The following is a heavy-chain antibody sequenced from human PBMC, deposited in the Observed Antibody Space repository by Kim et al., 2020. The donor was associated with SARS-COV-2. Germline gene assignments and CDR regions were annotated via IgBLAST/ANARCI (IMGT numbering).Heavy chain of an antibody. Sequence: SETLSLTCTVSGGSISGDYWWGWIHQPPGKGLEWFGSIYYSGATYYNPSLKSRVTISVDTSRNQFSLEMSSVNAADTTIYYCARQLGRGWLAFDSWGQGT. V-gene: IGHV4-39*01. CDR2: IYYSGAT. D-gene: IGHD6-19*01. CDR1: GGSISGDYW. CDR3: ARQLGRGWLAFDS. J-gene: IGHJ4*02.